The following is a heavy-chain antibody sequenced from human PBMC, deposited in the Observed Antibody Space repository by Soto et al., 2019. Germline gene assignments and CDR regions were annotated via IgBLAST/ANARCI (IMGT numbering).Heavy chain of an antibody. Sequence: ASVQVSCKASGGTFSYAISWVRQAPGQGLEWMGGIIPILGIANYAQKFQGRVTITADKSTSTAYMELSSLRSEDTAVYYCASAAGTTWDYWGQGTLVTVSS. V-gene: IGHV1-69*10. J-gene: IGHJ4*02. CDR3: ASAAGTTWDY. CDR2: IIPILGIA. D-gene: IGHD1-1*01. CDR1: GGTFSYA.